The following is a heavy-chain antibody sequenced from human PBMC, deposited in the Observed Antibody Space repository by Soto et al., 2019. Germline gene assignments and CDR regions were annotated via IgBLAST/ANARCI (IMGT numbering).Heavy chain of an antibody. Sequence: SVKVSCKASGGTFSSYTISWVRQAPGQGLEWMGGIIPIFGTANYAQKFQGRVTITADESTSTAYMELSSLRSEDTAVYYCACAEYYYDSSDYFSFDYWGQGTLVTVSS. J-gene: IGHJ4*02. CDR3: ACAEYYYDSSDYFSFDY. V-gene: IGHV1-69*13. D-gene: IGHD3-22*01. CDR1: GGTFSSYT. CDR2: IIPIFGTA.